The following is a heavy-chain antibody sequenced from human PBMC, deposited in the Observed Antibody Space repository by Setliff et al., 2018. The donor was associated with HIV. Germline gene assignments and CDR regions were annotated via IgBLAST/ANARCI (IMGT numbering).Heavy chain of an antibody. V-gene: IGHV1-8*02. CDR2: MNPNSGNT. D-gene: IGHD6-19*01. CDR3: ARVLRGSSGWYGYYYMDV. CDR1: GYTFTSSD. J-gene: IGHJ6*03. Sequence: GASVKVSCKASGYTFTSSDTNWVRQATGQGLEWMGWMNPNSGNTGYAQKFQGRVTMTRNTSISTAYMELSSLRSEDTAMYYCARVLRGSSGWYGYYYMDVWGKGTTVTVSS.